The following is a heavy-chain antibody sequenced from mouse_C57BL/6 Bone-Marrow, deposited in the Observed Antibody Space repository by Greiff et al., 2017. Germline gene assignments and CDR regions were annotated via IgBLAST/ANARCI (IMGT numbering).Heavy chain of an antibody. CDR1: GFTFSSYA. D-gene: IGHD1-1*01. Sequence: EVQLVESGEGLVKPGGSLTLSCAASGFTFSSYAMSWVRQTPEKRLEWVAYISSGGDYIYYADTVKGRFTISRDNARNTLYLQMSSLKYEDTAMYYCTRERGYGSSPYYFDYWGQGTTLTVSS. J-gene: IGHJ2*01. CDR2: ISSGGDYI. CDR3: TRERGYGSSPYYFDY. V-gene: IGHV5-9-1*02.